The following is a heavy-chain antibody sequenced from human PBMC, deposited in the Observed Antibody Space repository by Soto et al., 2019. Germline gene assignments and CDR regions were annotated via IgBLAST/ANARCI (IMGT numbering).Heavy chain of an antibody. CDR3: ARGGVGQQLRKSHWFDP. CDR1: GGSFSGYY. CDR2: INHSGST. J-gene: IGHJ5*02. D-gene: IGHD6-13*01. Sequence: SETLSLTCAVYGGSFSGYYWSWIRQPPGKGLEWIGEINHSGSTNYNPSLKSRVTISVDTSKNQFSLKLSSVTAADTAVYYCARGGVGQQLRKSHWFDPWGQGTLVTVSS. V-gene: IGHV4-34*01.